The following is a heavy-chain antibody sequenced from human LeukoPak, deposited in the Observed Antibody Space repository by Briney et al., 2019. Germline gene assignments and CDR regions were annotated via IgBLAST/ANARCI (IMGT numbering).Heavy chain of an antibody. V-gene: IGHV4-59*08. CDR2: PYYRGST. CDR3: ARHVVQMATMVAFDI. Sequence: PSQTLSLTCTVSGASISSYYWSWIRQHPGKGLEWIGYPYYRGSTNYNPSCKSRVPFSVDTSKTHCSLKLSSLTATDTAVYYCARHVVQMATMVAFDIWGQGTMVTVSS. D-gene: IGHD5-24*01. CDR1: GASISSYY. J-gene: IGHJ3*02.